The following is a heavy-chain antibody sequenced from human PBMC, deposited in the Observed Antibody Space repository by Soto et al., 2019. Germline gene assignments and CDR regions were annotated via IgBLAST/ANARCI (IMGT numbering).Heavy chain of an antibody. V-gene: IGHV4-31*03. Sequence: SETLSLTCSVSSDSMNSGGYYWSWIRQHPGKGLQWIGYIYSNGDTYYNPSLKSRVTISVDTSKNQFSLNLTSVTAADTAVYYCARRGGSSSGYYYYAMDVWGQGTTVTVSS. CDR1: SDSMNSGGYY. J-gene: IGHJ6*02. D-gene: IGHD6-6*01. CDR3: ARRGGSSSGYYYYAMDV. CDR2: IYSNGDT.